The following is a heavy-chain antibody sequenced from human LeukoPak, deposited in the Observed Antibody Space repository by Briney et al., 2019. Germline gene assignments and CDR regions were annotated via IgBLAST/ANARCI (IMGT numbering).Heavy chain of an antibody. CDR2: IIPSVGLT. CDR1: GGTFSSYA. J-gene: IGHJ4*02. CDR3: AIVEDFDS. V-gene: IGHV1-69*04. Sequence: SVKVSCKTPGGTFSSYAVNWVRQAPGQGLDWVGRIIPSVGLTTYAQKFQARVAISAETSTGTIYMELSSLRSEDTALYYCAIVEDFDSWGQGTLVAVSS. D-gene: IGHD2-21*01.